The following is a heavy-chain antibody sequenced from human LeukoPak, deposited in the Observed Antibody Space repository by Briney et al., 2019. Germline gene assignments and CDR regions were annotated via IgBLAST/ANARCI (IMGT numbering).Heavy chain of an antibody. CDR2: IRYDGSDK. J-gene: IGHJ3*01. Sequence: HPGGSLRLSCAASGFTLRTYGMDCVRQAPGKGLEWVTFIRYDGSDKYYADSVKGRFTISRDNSKNTLFLQMNSLRVEDTAVYYGAKRANYYDSSRALYDAFDLWGQGTMVTVSS. CDR1: GFTLRTYG. CDR3: AKRANYYDSSRALYDAFDL. D-gene: IGHD3-16*01. V-gene: IGHV3-30*02.